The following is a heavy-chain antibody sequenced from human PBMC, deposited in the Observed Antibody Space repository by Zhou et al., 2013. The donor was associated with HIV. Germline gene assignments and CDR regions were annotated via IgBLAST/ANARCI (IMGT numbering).Heavy chain of an antibody. D-gene: IGHD5-12*01. CDR3: AREGQSGHSGYGD. Sequence: QVQLVQSGAEVKKPGSSVKVSCKASGGTFSSYAISWVRQAPGQGLEWMGGIIPIFGTANYAQKFQGRVTIIADGSIVYMELNSLRFDDTAAYYCAREGQSGHSGYGDWGQGTLVTVSS. J-gene: IGHJ4*02. CDR1: GGTFSSYA. CDR2: IIPIFGTA. V-gene: IGHV1-69*12.